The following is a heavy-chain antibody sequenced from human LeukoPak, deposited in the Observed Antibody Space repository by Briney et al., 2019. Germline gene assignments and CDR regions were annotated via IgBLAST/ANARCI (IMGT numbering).Heavy chain of an antibody. Sequence: SETLSLTCTVSGGSISSYYWSWIRQPPGKGLEWIGYIYYSGSTNYNPSLRSRVTISVDPSKNQFSLKLSSVPAADTAVYYCARGGNYGDYDGYFDYWGQGTLVTVSS. CDR1: GGSISSYY. D-gene: IGHD4-17*01. CDR2: IYYSGST. V-gene: IGHV4-59*08. J-gene: IGHJ4*02. CDR3: ARGGNYGDYDGYFDY.